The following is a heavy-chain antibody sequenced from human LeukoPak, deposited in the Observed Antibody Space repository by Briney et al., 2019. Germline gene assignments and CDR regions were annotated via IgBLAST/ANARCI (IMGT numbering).Heavy chain of an antibody. Sequence: SETLSLTCAVYGGSFSGYYWSWIRQPPGKGLEWIGEINHSGSTNYNPSLKSRVTISVDTSKNQFSLKLSSVTAADTAVNYCARGFRSSSSRYFQHWGQGTLVTVSS. V-gene: IGHV4-34*01. J-gene: IGHJ1*01. D-gene: IGHD6-6*01. CDR3: ARGFRSSSSRYFQH. CDR2: INHSGST. CDR1: GGSFSGYY.